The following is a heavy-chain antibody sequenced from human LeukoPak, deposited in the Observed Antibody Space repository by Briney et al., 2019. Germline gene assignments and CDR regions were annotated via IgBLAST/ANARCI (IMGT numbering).Heavy chain of an antibody. Sequence: PGGSLRLSCAASGFTFSSYASSWVRQAPGKGLEWVSAISGSGGSTYYADFVKGRFTISRDNSKNTLYLQMNSLRAEDTAVYYCAKDFRMAAAAGANWFDPWGQGTLVTVSS. CDR3: AKDFRMAAAAGANWFDP. J-gene: IGHJ5*02. V-gene: IGHV3-23*01. CDR1: GFTFSSYA. CDR2: ISGSGGST. D-gene: IGHD6-13*01.